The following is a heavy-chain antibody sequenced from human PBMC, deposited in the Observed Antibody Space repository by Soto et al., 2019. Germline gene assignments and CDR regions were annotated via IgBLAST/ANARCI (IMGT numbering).Heavy chain of an antibody. V-gene: IGHV4-59*01. CDR3: ARGNSWQLPFDY. D-gene: IGHD6-13*01. CDR1: SDSISSYY. J-gene: IGHJ4*02. CDR2: ISYSGST. Sequence: PSETLSLTCTVSSDSISSYYWSWIRQPPGKRLEWIGYISYSGSTDYNPSFKSRVTISGDTSKNQFSLKVSSVTAADTAVYYCARGNSWQLPFDYWGQGTLVTVSS.